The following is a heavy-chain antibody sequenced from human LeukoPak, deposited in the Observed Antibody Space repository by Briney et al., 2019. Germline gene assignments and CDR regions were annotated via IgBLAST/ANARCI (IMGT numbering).Heavy chain of an antibody. J-gene: IGHJ6*03. D-gene: IGHD2-2*01. CDR3: ARSAGYQLLEGYYYYMDV. V-gene: IGHV4-59*01. Sequence: SETLSLTCTVSGVSISSYYWSWIRQPPGKGLEWIGYIYYSGSTNYNPSLKSRVSISLDTSKNQFSLKLTSVTAADTAVYYCARSAGYQLLEGYYYYMDVWGKGTTVTVSS. CDR1: GVSISSYY. CDR2: IYYSGST.